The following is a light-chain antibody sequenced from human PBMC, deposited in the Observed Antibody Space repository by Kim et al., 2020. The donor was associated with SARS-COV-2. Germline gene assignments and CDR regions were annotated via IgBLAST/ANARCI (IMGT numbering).Light chain of an antibody. V-gene: IGLV3-19*01. J-gene: IGLJ3*02. CDR1: SLRGYY. CDR3: NSRDSSGNHVL. Sequence: SSELTQDPAVSVVLGQTVTITCQGDSLRGYYASWFRQKSGQAPILVIYGDKNRPSGIPDRFSGSGSGNTASLTITGAQAEDEADYYCNSRDSSGNHVLFGGGTQLTVL. CDR2: GDK.